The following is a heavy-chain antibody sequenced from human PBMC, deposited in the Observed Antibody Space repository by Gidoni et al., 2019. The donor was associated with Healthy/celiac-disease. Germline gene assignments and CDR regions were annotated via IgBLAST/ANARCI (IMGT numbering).Heavy chain of an antibody. CDR2: ISGSGGST. J-gene: IGHJ5*02. D-gene: IGHD1-26*01. CDR3: AKDPADLIVGATTGETNWFDP. Sequence: EVQLLASGGGLVQPGGSLRLSCAASGFTFSSYAMSWVRQAPGKGLEWVSAISGSGGSTYYADSVKGRFTISRDNSKNTLYLQMNSLRAEDTAVYYCAKDPADLIVGATTGETNWFDPWGQGTLVTVSS. CDR1: GFTFSSYA. V-gene: IGHV3-23*01.